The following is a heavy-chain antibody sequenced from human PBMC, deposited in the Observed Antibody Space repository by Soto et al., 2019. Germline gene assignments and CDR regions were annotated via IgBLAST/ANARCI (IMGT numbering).Heavy chain of an antibody. CDR1: GFSFSSYG. CDR3: ARDPVRDGYNGDAFDI. V-gene: IGHV3-33*01. Sequence: GGSLRLSCAASGFSFSSYGMHWVRQAPGKGLEWVALIWYDGSNKYYADSVKGRFTISRDNSKNTLYLQMNSLRAEDTAVYYCARDPVRDGYNGDAFDIWGQGTMVTL. J-gene: IGHJ3*02. D-gene: IGHD5-18*01. CDR2: IWYDGSNK.